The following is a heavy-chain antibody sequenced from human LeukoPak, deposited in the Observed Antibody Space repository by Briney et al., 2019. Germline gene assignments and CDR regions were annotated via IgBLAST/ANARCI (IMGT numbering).Heavy chain of an antibody. CDR1: GFTFSRHW. Sequence: GGSLRLSCATSGFTFSRHWMSWVRQAPGKGPEWVANIKQDGSERYYVHSVKGRFTISRDNAKNSLYLQMNSLRAEDTAVYYCARDGGHSTDPDYWGQGILVTVSS. V-gene: IGHV3-7*01. CDR2: IKQDGSER. CDR3: ARDGGHSTDPDY. J-gene: IGHJ4*02. D-gene: IGHD2-8*02.